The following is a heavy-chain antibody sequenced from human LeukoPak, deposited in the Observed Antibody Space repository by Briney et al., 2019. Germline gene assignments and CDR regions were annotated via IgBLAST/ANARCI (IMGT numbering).Heavy chain of an antibody. CDR1: GFTFSTSA. CDR2: INQGATHI. D-gene: IGHD5-12*01. CDR3: ARDPPDIVATIFDY. V-gene: IGHV3-21*01. J-gene: IGHJ4*02. Sequence: GGSLRLSCAASGFTFSTSAMNWVRQAPGKGLEWVSSINQGATHIYYADSVRGRFTISRDNAKNSLYLQMSSLRAEDTAVYYCARDPPDIVATIFDYWGQGTLVTVSS.